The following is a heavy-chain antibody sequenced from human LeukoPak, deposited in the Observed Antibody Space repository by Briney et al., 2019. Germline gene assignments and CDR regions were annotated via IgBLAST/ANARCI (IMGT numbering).Heavy chain of an antibody. V-gene: IGHV3-33*01. D-gene: IGHD6-19*01. Sequence: GGSLRLSCAASAFPFSSYGMHWVRQAPGKGLEWVAVIWHDGSHKYYADSVTGRITISRDNSKNTLYLQMNSLRAEDTAVYYCASGVYSSGWYLDYWGQGTLVTVSS. CDR2: IWHDGSHK. CDR1: AFPFSSYG. CDR3: ASGVYSSGWYLDY. J-gene: IGHJ4*02.